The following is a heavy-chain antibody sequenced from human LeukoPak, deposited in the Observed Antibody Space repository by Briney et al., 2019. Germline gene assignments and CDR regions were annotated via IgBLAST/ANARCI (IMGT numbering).Heavy chain of an antibody. CDR2: FYYSGTS. J-gene: IGHJ4*02. D-gene: IGHD4-17*01. Sequence: SETLSLTCTVTDGSISDWHWSWIRQSPGKGLEWIAYFYYSGTSRYNPSLKSRVTVSGDTSKNQFSLKLTSVTAADTAVYYCARHYYGDVYYFDFWGQGTLVTVSS. CDR3: ARHYYGDVYYFDF. CDR1: DGSISDWH. V-gene: IGHV4-59*08.